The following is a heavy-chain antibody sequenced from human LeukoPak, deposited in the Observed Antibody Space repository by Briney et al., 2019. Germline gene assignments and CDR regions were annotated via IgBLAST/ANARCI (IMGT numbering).Heavy chain of an antibody. Sequence: GGSLRLSCAASGFTFSSYVMSWVRQAPGKGLEWFSAISGRGGSTYYEDSAEGRFTISRYNSKNTLYLQMNSLRAEDTAVYYCAKDQYYGSGSYYISDYWGQGTLVTVSS. CDR2: ISGRGGST. CDR1: GFTFSSYV. CDR3: AKDQYYGSGSYYISDY. J-gene: IGHJ4*02. D-gene: IGHD3-10*01. V-gene: IGHV3-23*01.